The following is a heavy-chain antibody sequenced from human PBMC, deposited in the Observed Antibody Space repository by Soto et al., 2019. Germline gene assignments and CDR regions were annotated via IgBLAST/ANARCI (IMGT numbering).Heavy chain of an antibody. Sequence: SVKVSCKASGGTFITHAITWVRQAPGDGLEWLGGLIPVSGSPRYAPNFHDRITITANASTSTTALELTSLRSEDTAVYFCARPCMDGRFGQLSDCGQGALVTFCS. CDR3: ARPCMDGRFGQLSD. D-gene: IGHD3-10*01. CDR2: LIPVSGSP. J-gene: IGHJ4*02. CDR1: GGTFITHA. V-gene: IGHV1-69*13.